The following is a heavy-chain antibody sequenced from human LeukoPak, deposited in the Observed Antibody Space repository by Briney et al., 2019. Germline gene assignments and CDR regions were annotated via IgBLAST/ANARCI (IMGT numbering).Heavy chain of an antibody. CDR1: GFIFSNYG. D-gene: IGHD3-3*01. V-gene: IGHV3-15*01. CDR2: IKSRTDGGTT. CDR3: TTDWSGGGDH. Sequence: GGSLRLSCAASGFIFSNYGMHWVRQAPGKGLEWVGRIKSRTDGGTTDYTAPVKGRFTISRDDSGNTLYLQMNSLKTEDTAVYYCTTDWSGGGDHWGQGTLVTVSS. J-gene: IGHJ4*02.